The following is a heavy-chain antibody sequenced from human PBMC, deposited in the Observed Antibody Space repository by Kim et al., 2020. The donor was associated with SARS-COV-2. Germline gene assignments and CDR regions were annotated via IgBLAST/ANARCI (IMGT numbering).Heavy chain of an antibody. J-gene: IGHJ4*02. CDR2: GST. D-gene: IGHD4-17*01. V-gene: IGHV4-4*02. Sequence: GSTNYNPSLKSRVTISVDKSKNQFSLKLSSVTAADTAVYYCASSYGDLDYWGQGTLVTVSS. CDR3: ASSYGDLDY.